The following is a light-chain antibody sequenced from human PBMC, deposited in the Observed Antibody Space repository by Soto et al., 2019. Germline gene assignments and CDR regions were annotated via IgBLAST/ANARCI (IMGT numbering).Light chain of an antibody. CDR3: QQRGNSLT. J-gene: IGKJ4*02. CDR2: DTS. V-gene: IGKV3-11*01. Sequence: EIVLTQTPATLSLSPGQRATLSCWASQSVKTYLMWYQHKPGQAPRLLIYDTSNRATGIPDRFSGSGSGTGFTLTISHLKPEDSAVYYCQQRGNSLTFGGGTKVEI. CDR1: QSVKTY.